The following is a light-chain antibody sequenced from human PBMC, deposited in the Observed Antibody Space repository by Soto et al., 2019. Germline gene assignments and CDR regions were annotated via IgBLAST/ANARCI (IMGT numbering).Light chain of an antibody. CDR1: QGISTY. J-gene: IGKJ4*01. V-gene: IGKV3-11*01. Sequence: EIVLTQSPATLSLSPGEGATLSCWANQGISTYLAWYQQKPGQAPRLLIYDASNRATGIPARFSGSGSGTDFTLTISCLEPEDFAVYYCQHRNDWPPVAAFGGGTKVEIK. CDR2: DAS. CDR3: QHRNDWPPVAA.